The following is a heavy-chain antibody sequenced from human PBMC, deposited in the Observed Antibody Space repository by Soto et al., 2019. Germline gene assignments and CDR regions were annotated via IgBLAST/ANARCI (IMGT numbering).Heavy chain of an antibody. CDR1: GYIFTAYS. D-gene: IGHD2-15*01. V-gene: IGHV1-46*01. CDR3: AREENCSDGVCYSEYFQR. CDR2: VNPSGGST. Sequence: QVQLVQSGGEVKKPGASVKVSCKASGYIFTAYSMHWVRQAPGQGLEWMGVVNPSGGSTNYAQKFRSRITMTRDTSTSTVYMDLSSLTSEDTAVYYCAREENCSDGVCYSEYFQRWGQGTLVTVSS. J-gene: IGHJ1*01.